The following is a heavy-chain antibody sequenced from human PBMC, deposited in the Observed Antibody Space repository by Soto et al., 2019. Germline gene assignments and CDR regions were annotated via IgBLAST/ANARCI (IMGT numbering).Heavy chain of an antibody. Sequence: ASVKVSCKASGYTFTSYDINWVRQATGQGLEWMGWMNPNSGNSGYAQKFHGRVTMTRNTSISTAYMELSSLRSEDTAVYYCARSCSGGSCYGSFFDYWGQGTLVTVSS. J-gene: IGHJ4*02. CDR1: GYTFTSYD. V-gene: IGHV1-8*01. CDR3: ARSCSGGSCYGSFFDY. D-gene: IGHD2-15*01. CDR2: MNPNSGNS.